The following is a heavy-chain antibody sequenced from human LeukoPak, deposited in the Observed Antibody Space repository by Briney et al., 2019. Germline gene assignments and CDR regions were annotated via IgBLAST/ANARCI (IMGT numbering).Heavy chain of an antibody. CDR2: IIPISGTA. V-gene: IGHV1-69*06. CDR3: ARVNGYCSSISCFLDY. Sequence: ASVKVSCKTSGGTFSSHVISWVRQAPGQGLEWMGGIIPISGTANYAQKFQGRVTITADKFTNKVYMELSSLRSDDTAIYFCARVNGYCSSISCFLDYWGQGTLVTVSS. CDR1: GGTFSSHV. J-gene: IGHJ4*02. D-gene: IGHD2-2*01.